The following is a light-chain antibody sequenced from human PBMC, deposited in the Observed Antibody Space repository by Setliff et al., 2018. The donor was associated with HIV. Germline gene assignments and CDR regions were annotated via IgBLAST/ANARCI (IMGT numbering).Light chain of an antibody. CDR3: ATWDDSLNGVV. CDR2: STN. Sequence: QSVLTRPPSASGTPGQRVTIPCSGSSSNIGSNAVNWYQQFPGTAPKLLIYSTNQRPSGVPDRFSGSKSGTSASLAISGLQSEEEADYYCATWDDSLNGVVFGGGNKVTVL. CDR1: SSNIGSNA. V-gene: IGLV1-44*01. J-gene: IGLJ2*01.